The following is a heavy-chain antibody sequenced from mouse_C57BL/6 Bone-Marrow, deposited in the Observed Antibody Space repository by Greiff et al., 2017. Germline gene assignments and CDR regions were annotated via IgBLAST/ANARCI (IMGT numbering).Heavy chain of an antibody. CDR3: ARRWYYYCRPFFAY. J-gene: IGHJ3*01. D-gene: IGHD1-1*01. V-gene: IGHV1-81*01. CDR1: GYTFTSYG. CDR2: IYPRSGNT. Sequence: QVQLKESGAELARPGASVKLSCKASGYTFTSYGISWVKQRTGQGLEWIGEIYPRSGNTYYNEKFKGKATLTADKSSSTAYMELRSLTSEDAAVYFCARRWYYYCRPFFAYWGQGTLVTVSA.